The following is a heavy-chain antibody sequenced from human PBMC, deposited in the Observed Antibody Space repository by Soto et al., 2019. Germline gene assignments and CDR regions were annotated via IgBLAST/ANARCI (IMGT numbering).Heavy chain of an antibody. J-gene: IGHJ6*02. V-gene: IGHV1-18*01. D-gene: IGHD3-10*01. Sequence: QVQLVQSGAEVKKPGASVKVSCKASGYTFTSYGISWVRQAPGQGLEWMGWISAYNGNTNYAQKLQGRVTMTTDTSTSKAYMELRSLRSDDTAVYYCARDLVYYGSGSYYRGGYYYGMDVWGQGTTVTVSS. CDR2: ISAYNGNT. CDR3: ARDLVYYGSGSYYRGGYYYGMDV. CDR1: GYTFTSYG.